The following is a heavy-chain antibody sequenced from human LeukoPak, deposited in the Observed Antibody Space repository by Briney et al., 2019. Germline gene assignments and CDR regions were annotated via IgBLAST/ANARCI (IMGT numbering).Heavy chain of an antibody. J-gene: IGHJ4*02. CDR1: GFTFDDYA. Sequence: GGSLRLSCAASGFTFDDYAMHWVRQAPGKGLEWVSGISWNSGSIGYADSVKGRFTISRDNAKNSLYLQMNSLRAEDMALYYCAKQFGRGEAPFDYWGQGTLVTVSS. CDR2: ISWNSGSI. V-gene: IGHV3-9*03. D-gene: IGHD3-10*01. CDR3: AKQFGRGEAPFDY.